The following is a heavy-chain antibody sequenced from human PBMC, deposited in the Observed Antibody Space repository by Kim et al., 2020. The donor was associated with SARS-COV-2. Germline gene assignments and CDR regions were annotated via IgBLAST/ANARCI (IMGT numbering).Heavy chain of an antibody. CDR1: GFSVQNNY. V-gene: IGHV3-66*01. D-gene: IGHD3-16*01. Sequence: GGSLRLSCAASGFSVQNNYMSWFRQAPGKGLEWVSVMYTSDNTFYADSVRGRFIISRDNLKNTAYLQMASLRAEDSAVYYCARREFGGKTDHLDYWGHGT. CDR3: ARREFGGKTDHLDY. CDR2: MYTSDNT. J-gene: IGHJ4*01.